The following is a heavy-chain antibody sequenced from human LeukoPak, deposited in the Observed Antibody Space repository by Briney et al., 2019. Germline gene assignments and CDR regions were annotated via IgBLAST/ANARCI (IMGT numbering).Heavy chain of an antibody. V-gene: IGHV1-18*01. D-gene: IGHD6-19*01. CDR3: ARARYSSGWYRNDDFDY. CDR2: ISAYNGNT. J-gene: IGHJ4*02. Sequence: APVKVSCKASGYTFTSYGISWVRQAPGQGLEWMGWISAYNGNTNYAQKLQGRVTMTTDTSTSTAYMELRSLRSDDTAVYYCARARYSSGWYRNDDFDYWGQGTLVTVSS. CDR1: GYTFTSYG.